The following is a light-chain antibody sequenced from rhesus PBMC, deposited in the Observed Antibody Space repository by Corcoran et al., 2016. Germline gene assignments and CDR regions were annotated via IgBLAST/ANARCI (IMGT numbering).Light chain of an antibody. J-gene: IGKJ3*01. CDR2: LVA. CDR3: EQTLQTPFT. V-gene: IGKV2-78*01. Sequence: DIVMTQPPLSLSVTPAEPASISCRSSPSLLHTDGYNSLHWYLQKPGQSPPFLSHLVANRASGGPDRLSGVGSSTDFTLKISRVEAEDVGVYYCEQTLQTPFTFGPGTKLDIK. CDR1: PSLLHTDGYNS.